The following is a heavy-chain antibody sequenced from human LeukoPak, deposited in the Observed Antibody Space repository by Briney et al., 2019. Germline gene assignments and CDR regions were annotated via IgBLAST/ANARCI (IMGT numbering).Heavy chain of an antibody. CDR1: GGSVSDSNHY. D-gene: IGHD3-3*01. J-gene: IGHJ3*02. Sequence: SETLSLTCTVSGGSVSDSNHYWGWIRQPPGKAPEWIGIIYYSGITHYNPSLKGRVTLSVDTSKNQFSLKLSSVTAADTAVHYCARLWSSFDGFDIWGQGTMVTVSS. CDR2: IYYSGIT. CDR3: ARLWSSFDGFDI. V-gene: IGHV4-39*01.